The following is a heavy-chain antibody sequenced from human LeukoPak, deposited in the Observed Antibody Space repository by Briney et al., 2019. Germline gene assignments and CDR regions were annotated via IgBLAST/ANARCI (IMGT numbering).Heavy chain of an antibody. CDR2: IYHSGST. CDR1: GGSISSGGYS. Sequence: SQTLSLTCAVSGGSISSGGYSWSWIRQPPGKGLEWIGYIYHSGSTYYNPSLKSRVTISVDRSKNQFSLKLSSVTAADTAVYYCASYGDYGFDYWGQGTLVTVSS. D-gene: IGHD4-17*01. J-gene: IGHJ4*02. V-gene: IGHV4-30-2*02. CDR3: ASYGDYGFDY.